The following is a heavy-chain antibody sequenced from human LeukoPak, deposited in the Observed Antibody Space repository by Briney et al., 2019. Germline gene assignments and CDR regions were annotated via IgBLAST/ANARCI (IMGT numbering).Heavy chain of an antibody. CDR3: ARGSSYYYDSSGYGAFDI. J-gene: IGHJ3*02. V-gene: IGHV1-18*01. Sequence: GASVKVSCKASGYTFTSYGISWVRQAPGQGLEWMGWISAYNGNTNCAQKLQGRVTMTTDTSTSTAYMELRSLRSDDTAVYYCARGSSYYYDSSGYGAFDIWGQGTMVTVSS. CDR1: GYTFTSYG. D-gene: IGHD3-22*01. CDR2: ISAYNGNT.